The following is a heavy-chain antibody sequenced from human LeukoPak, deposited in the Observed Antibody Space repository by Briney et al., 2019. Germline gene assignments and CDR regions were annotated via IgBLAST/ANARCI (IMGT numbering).Heavy chain of an antibody. V-gene: IGHV1-24*01. CDR3: ARVAD. J-gene: IGHJ4*02. Sequence: ASVKVSCKVSGYTLTELSMHWVRQAPGKGLEWMGGFDPEDGETIYAQKFQGRVTITADKSTSTAYMELSSLRSEDTAVYYCARVADWGQGTLVTVSS. CDR1: GYTLTELS. D-gene: IGHD2-15*01. CDR2: FDPEDGET.